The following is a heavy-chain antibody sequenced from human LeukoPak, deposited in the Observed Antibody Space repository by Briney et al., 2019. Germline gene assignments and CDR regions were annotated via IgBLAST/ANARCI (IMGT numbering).Heavy chain of an antibody. CDR2: ISGSGAST. Sequence: PGGSLRLSCAASGFSFSAYAMSWVRQAPGKGLEWVSVISGSGASTYYADSVKGRFTISRDNSKNTLYLQMNSLRAEDTAVYYCARESSGLFDYWGQGTLVTVSS. CDR3: ARESSGLFDY. V-gene: IGHV3-23*01. D-gene: IGHD3-22*01. CDR1: GFSFSAYA. J-gene: IGHJ4*02.